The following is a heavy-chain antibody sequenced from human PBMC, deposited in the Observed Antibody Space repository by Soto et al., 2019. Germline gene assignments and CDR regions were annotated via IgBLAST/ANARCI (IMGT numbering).Heavy chain of an antibody. Sequence: GGSLRLSCAASGFTFSSYWMHWVRQAPGKGLVWVSRINSDGSSTSYADSVKGRFTISRDNAKNTLYLQMNSLRAEDTAVYYCARNYDILTGYYETVDYWGQGTLVTVSS. J-gene: IGHJ4*02. CDR3: ARNYDILTGYYETVDY. D-gene: IGHD3-9*01. CDR1: GFTFSSYW. V-gene: IGHV3-74*01. CDR2: INSDGSST.